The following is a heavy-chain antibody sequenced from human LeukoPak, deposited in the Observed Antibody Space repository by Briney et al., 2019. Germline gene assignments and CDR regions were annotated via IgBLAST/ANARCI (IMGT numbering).Heavy chain of an antibody. J-gene: IGHJ4*02. CDR1: GGSISTSNYY. D-gene: IGHD4-17*01. CDR2: IFYSGST. V-gene: IGHV4-39*07. Sequence: PSETLSLTCTVSGGSISTSNYYWGWIRQPPGKGLEWIGNIFYSGSTYYSPSLRSRVTISLDTSRNQFSLKLNSVTAADTAVYYCARRVGSAYGDYPGTFDYWGQGTLVTVSS. CDR3: ARRVGSAYGDYPGTFDY.